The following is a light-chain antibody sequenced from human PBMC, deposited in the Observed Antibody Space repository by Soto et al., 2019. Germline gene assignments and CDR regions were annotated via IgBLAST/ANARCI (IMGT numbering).Light chain of an antibody. CDR2: HAS. Sequence: EIVMTQSPATLSVSPGERGTLSCRASQTVATNLAWYQQKPGQAPRLLIYHASTRATGIPARFSGSGSGTDFTLTISSLEPEDFAVYYCQQFNNYPLTFGGGTKVDNK. CDR1: QTVATN. J-gene: IGKJ4*01. CDR3: QQFNNYPLT. V-gene: IGKV3D-15*01.